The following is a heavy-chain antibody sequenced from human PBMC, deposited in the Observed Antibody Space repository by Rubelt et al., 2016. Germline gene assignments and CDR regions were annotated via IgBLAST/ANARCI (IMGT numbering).Heavy chain of an antibody. Sequence: QVQLRHWGAGLLKPSETLSLTCAVYTGSFSGYSWNWIRQPPGKGLEWIGEINHSGSTNYDPSLKSRVTISVDTSKNQFSLKLSSVTAADTAVYFCARSYDSSGLFDYWGQGTLVTVSS. CDR3: ARSYDSSGLFDY. CDR1: TGSFSGYS. CDR2: INHSGST. D-gene: IGHD3-22*01. J-gene: IGHJ4*02. V-gene: IGHV4-34*02.